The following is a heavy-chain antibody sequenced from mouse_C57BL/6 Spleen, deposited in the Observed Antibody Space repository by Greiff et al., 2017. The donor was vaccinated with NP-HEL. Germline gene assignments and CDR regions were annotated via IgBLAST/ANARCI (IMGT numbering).Heavy chain of an antibody. D-gene: IGHD1-1*01. J-gene: IGHJ1*03. CDR1: GYTFTDYN. V-gene: IGHV1-18*01. Sequence: EVKLQQSGPELVKPGASVKIPCKASGYTFTDYNMDWVKQSHGKSLEWIGDINPNNGGTIYNQKFKGKATLTVDKSSSTAYMELRSLTSEDTAVYYCARAHYYGSSYGYFDVWGTGTTVTVSS. CDR2: INPNNGGT. CDR3: ARAHYYGSSYGYFDV.